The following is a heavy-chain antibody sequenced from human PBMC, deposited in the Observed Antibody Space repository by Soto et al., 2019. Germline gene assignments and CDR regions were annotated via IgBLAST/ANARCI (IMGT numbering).Heavy chain of an antibody. CDR3: TSSRYYDFWSRNYYYYYGMDV. D-gene: IGHD3-3*01. Sequence: QVQLVQSGAEVKKPGASVKVSCKASGYTFTGYYMHWVRQAPGQGLEWMGWINPNSGGTNYAQKFQGWVTMTRDTSISTAYMELSRLRSDDTAVYYCTSSRYYDFWSRNYYYYYGMDVWGQGTTVTVSS. J-gene: IGHJ6*02. CDR1: GYTFTGYY. CDR2: INPNSGGT. V-gene: IGHV1-2*04.